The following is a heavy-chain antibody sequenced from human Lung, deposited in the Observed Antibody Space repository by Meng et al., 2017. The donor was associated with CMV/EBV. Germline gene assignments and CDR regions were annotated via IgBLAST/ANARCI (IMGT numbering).Heavy chain of an antibody. V-gene: IGHV4-34*01. CDR1: GGSFSGYF. Sequence: GSLRLYXAVYGGSFSGYFWSWIRQPPGKGLEWIGEINHSGSTNYNPSVKSRVTISVVTSKNQFFLKLSSVTAADTAVYYCARGTVTSRVIVPPFAIKIVYGMDVWGQGTTVTVSS. CDR3: ARGTVTSRVIVPPFAIKIVYGMDV. CDR2: INHSGST. D-gene: IGHD2-2*01. J-gene: IGHJ6*02.